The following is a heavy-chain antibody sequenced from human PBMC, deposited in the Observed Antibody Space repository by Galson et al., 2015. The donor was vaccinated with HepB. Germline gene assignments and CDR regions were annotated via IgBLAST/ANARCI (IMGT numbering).Heavy chain of an antibody. J-gene: IGHJ4*02. V-gene: IGHV3-30*04. CDR2: ISYDGSNK. CDR1: GFTFSSYA. Sequence: SLRLSCAASGFTFSSYAMHWVRQAPGKGLEWVAVISYDGSNKYYADFVKGRFTISRDNSKNTLYLQMNSLRAEDTAVYYCARSFYSSGWYGDYWGQGTLVTVSS. CDR3: ARSFYSSGWYGDY. D-gene: IGHD6-19*01.